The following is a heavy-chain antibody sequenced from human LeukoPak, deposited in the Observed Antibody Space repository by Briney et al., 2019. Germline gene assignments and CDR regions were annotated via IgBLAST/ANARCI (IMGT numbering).Heavy chain of an antibody. CDR2: IYSGGST. J-gene: IGHJ4*02. V-gene: IGHV3-53*01. CDR1: GLTVSSNY. CDR3: APSSSWPGYFDY. D-gene: IGHD6-13*01. Sequence: GGSLRLSCAASGLTVSSNYMSWVRQAPGKGLEWVSVIYSGGSTYYADSVKGRFTISRDNSKNTLFLQMSSLRAEDTAVYYCAPSSSWPGYFDYWGQGTLVTVSS.